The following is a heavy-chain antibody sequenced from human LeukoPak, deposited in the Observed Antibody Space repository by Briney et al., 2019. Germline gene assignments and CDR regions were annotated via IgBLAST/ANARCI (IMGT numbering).Heavy chain of an antibody. J-gene: IGHJ5*02. D-gene: IGHD6-13*01. V-gene: IGHV4-59*01. CDR1: GGSISSYY. Sequence: SETLSLTCTVSGGSISSYYWSWIRQPPGKGLEWIGYIYYSGSTNYNPSLKSRVTISVDTSKNQFSLKLSSVTAADTAVYYCARSDSSSWDYNWFDPWGQGTLVTVSS. CDR2: IYYSGST. CDR3: ARSDSSSWDYNWFDP.